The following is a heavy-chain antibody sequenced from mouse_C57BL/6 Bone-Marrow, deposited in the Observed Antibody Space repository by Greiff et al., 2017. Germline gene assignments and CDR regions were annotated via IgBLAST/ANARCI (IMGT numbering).Heavy chain of an antibody. CDR3: ASMVKGY. V-gene: IGHV1-7*01. CDR1: GYTFTSYW. D-gene: IGHD2-2*01. Sequence: VKLQESGAELAKPGASVKLSCKASGYTFTSYWMHWVKQRPGPGLELICYIHPSSGYTKYNQKFKDKATWTADKSSSTAYMQLSSLTYEDAAVYYCASMVKGYWGKGTTLTVSS. CDR2: IHPSSGYT. J-gene: IGHJ2*01.